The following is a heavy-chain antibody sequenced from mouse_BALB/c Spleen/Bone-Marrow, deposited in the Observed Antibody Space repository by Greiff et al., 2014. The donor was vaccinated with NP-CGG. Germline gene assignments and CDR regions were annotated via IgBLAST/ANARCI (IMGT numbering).Heavy chain of an antibody. CDR1: GFSLTSYG. D-gene: IGHD1-1*01. CDR2: IWAGGST. J-gene: IGHJ4*01. CDR3: ARGSYYEGAMDY. Sequence: VQLKESGPGLVAPSQSLSITCTVSGFSLTSYGVHWVRQPPGKVLEWLGVIWAGGSTNYNSALMSRLSISKDNSKSQVFLKMNGLQTDDTAMYYCARGSYYEGAMDYWGQGTSVTVSS. V-gene: IGHV2-9*02.